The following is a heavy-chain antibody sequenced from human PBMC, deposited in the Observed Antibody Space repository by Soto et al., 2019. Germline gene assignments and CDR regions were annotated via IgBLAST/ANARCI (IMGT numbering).Heavy chain of an antibody. D-gene: IGHD2-21*02. J-gene: IGHJ4*02. V-gene: IGHV1-3*05. CDR3: ARIFVVVTALDH. Sequence: QVQLVQSGAEEKKPGASVKVSCKASGYTFTSYAMHWVRQAPGQRLEWMGWINAGNGNTKYSQKFQGRVTITRDTPASAAYTEMSSLRSEDTGVYYCARIFVVVTALDHWGQGTLGTVSS. CDR1: GYTFTSYA. CDR2: INAGNGNT.